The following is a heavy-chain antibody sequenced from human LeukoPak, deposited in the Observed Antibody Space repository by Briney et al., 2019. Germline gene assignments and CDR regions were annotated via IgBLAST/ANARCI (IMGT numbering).Heavy chain of an antibody. V-gene: IGHV1-18*01. CDR2: ISAYNGNT. D-gene: IGHD5-24*01. CDR3: ARDRATDREQNWFDP. J-gene: IGHJ5*02. CDR1: GYTFTSYG. Sequence: ASVKVSCKASGYTFTSYGISWVRQAPGQGLEWMGWISAYNGNTNYAQKLQGRVTMTTDTSTSTAYIELRSLRADDTAVYYCARDRATDREQNWFDPWGQGTLVTVSS.